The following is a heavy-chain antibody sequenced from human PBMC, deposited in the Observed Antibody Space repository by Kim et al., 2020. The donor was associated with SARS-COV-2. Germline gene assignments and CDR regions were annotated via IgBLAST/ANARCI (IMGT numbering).Heavy chain of an antibody. CDR1: GFTFSSYA. CDR3: AKVPIRLSIVVVPATISY. D-gene: IGHD2-2*01. Sequence: GGSLRLSCAASGFTFSSYAMSWVRQAPGKGLEWVSAISGSGSSTYYADSVKGRFTISRDNSKNTLYLQMNSLRAEDTAVYYCAKVPIRLSIVVVPATISYWGQGTLVTVSS. CDR2: ISGSGSST. J-gene: IGHJ4*02. V-gene: IGHV3-23*01.